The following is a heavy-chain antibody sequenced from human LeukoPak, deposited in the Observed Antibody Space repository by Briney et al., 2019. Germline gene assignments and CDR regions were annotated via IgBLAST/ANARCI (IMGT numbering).Heavy chain of an antibody. D-gene: IGHD5-12*01. CDR2: FYYSGST. CDR1: GGSISSSNYF. CDR3: ARTGYSGYVGGDYYYYMDV. J-gene: IGHJ6*03. V-gene: IGHV4-39*07. Sequence: PSETLSLTCTVSGGSISSSNYFWGWFRQPPGRGLEWIGSFYYSGSTNYNPSLKSRVTISVDTSKNQFSLNVSSVTAADTAVYYCARTGYSGYVGGDYYYYMDVWGKGTTVTVSS.